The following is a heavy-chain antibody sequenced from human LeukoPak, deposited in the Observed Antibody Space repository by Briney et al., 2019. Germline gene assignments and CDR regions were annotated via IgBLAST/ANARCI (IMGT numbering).Heavy chain of an antibody. V-gene: IGHV3-30*04. CDR3: ARDRDWNSGFDY. Sequence: GRSLRLSCAASGFTFSSYAMHWVRQAPGKGLEWVAVISYDGSNKYYADSVKGRFTFSRDNARNSLNLQMNSLRVEDTAVYYCARDRDWNSGFDYWGQGTLVTVSS. D-gene: IGHD1-7*01. CDR2: ISYDGSNK. J-gene: IGHJ4*02. CDR1: GFTFSSYA.